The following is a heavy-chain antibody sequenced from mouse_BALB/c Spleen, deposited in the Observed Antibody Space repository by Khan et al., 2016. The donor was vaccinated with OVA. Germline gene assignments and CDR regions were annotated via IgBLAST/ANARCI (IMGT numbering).Heavy chain of an antibody. D-gene: IGHD3-1*01. V-gene: IGHV3-6*02. CDR3: ARGGSAGPAWFAY. J-gene: IGHJ3*01. CDR2: IRYDGNS. CDR1: DYSITSGYF. Sequence: EVQLQESGPGLVKPSQSLSLTCSVTDYSITSGYFWNWIRQFPGNKLEWMGYIRYDGNSNYNPSLKNRISITRDTSKNQFFLKLNSVTPEDTATYYCARGGSAGPAWFAYGGQGTLVTVST.